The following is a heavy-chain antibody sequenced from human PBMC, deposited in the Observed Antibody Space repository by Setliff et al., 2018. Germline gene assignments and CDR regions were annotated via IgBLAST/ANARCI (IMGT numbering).Heavy chain of an antibody. V-gene: IGHV4-38-2*01. D-gene: IGHD3-10*01. CDR2: IDRTGNR. CDR3: ARRDEYLQFREFFDF. CDR1: GVSISDGHF. Sequence: PSETLSLTCAVSGVSISDGHFRGWIRQPPGKGLEWIGSIDRTGNRYYNSPLRSRVTLSIDMSRNEFSLELRSMTAADTAMYYCARRDEYLQFREFFDFWGQGILVTVSS. J-gene: IGHJ4*02.